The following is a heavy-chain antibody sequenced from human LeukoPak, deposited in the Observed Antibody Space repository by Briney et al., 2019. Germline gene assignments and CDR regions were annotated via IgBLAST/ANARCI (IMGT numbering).Heavy chain of an antibody. D-gene: IGHD6-19*01. V-gene: IGHV5-51*01. CDR3: ARWYSSGWYYFDY. J-gene: IGHJ4*02. CDR2: IYPGDSDT. Sequence: GESLKISCKGSGYSFTSYWIGWVRQLPGKGLEWMGIIYPGDSDTRYRPSFQGQVTISADKSISTAYLQWSSLKASDTAMYYCARWYSSGWYYFDYWGQGTLVTVSS. CDR1: GYSFTSYW.